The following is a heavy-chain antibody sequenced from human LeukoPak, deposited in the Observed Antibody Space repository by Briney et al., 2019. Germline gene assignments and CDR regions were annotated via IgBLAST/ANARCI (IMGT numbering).Heavy chain of an antibody. D-gene: IGHD2-2*01. CDR2: ISSSSSYT. J-gene: IGHJ4*02. V-gene: IGHV3-11*03. CDR1: GFTFSDYY. CDR3: ARYCSSTTCYDY. Sequence: GGSLCLSCAASGFTFSDYYMSWIRQAPGKGLEWVSYISSSSSYTNYADSVKGRFTISRDNAKNSLYLQMNSLRAEDTAVYCCARYCSSTTCYDYWGQGALCTASS.